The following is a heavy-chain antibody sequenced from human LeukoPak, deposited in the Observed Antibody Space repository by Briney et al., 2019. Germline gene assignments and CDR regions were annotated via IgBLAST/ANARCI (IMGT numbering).Heavy chain of an antibody. D-gene: IGHD6-19*01. V-gene: IGHV3-30*02. CDR3: AKDQKYSSGWPYYYYYYYMDV. CDR1: GFTFSSYG. J-gene: IGHJ6*03. Sequence: GGSLRLSCAASGFTFSSYGMHWVRQAPGKGLEWVAFIRYDGSNKYYADSVKGRFTISRDNSKNTLYLQMDSLRAEDTAVYYCAKDQKYSSGWPYYYYYYYMDVWGKGTTVTISS. CDR2: IRYDGSNK.